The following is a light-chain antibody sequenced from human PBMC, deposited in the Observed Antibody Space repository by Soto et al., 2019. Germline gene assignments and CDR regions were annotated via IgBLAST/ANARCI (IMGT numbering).Light chain of an antibody. CDR1: QSVGSTF. J-gene: IGKJ4*01. V-gene: IGKV3-20*01. Sequence: EIVLTQSPGTLSLSPGERATFSCRASQSVGSTFFGWYQQKPGQAPRLLIYGTSNRATGTPDRFSGSGSGTEFTLTISSLQSEDFAVYYCQQYELWPLTFGGGTKVEIK. CDR2: GTS. CDR3: QQYELWPLT.